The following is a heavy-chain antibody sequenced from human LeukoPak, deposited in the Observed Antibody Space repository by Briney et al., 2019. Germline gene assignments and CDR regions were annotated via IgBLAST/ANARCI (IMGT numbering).Heavy chain of an antibody. V-gene: IGHV3-30*18. CDR3: AKDVTPYDILTGEDY. CDR2: IPYDGSNK. CDR1: GFTFSSYG. Sequence: GGSLRLSCAASGFTFSSYGMHWVRQAPSKGLEWVAVIPYDGSNKYYADSVKGRFTISRDNSKNTLYLQMNSLRAEDTAVYYCAKDVTPYDILTGEDYWGQGTLVTVSS. J-gene: IGHJ4*02. D-gene: IGHD3-9*01.